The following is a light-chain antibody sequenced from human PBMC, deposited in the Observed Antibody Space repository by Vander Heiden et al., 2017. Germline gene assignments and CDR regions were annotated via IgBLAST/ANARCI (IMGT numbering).Light chain of an antibody. J-gene: IGKJ3*01. Sequence: DVVMTQSPLSLPVTLRQPASISCRSSQSLVYSDGDTFWNWFRQRTGQALWLLIYKVSNRDSGVPDRFSASGHGTAFIRKINSMEAEEVVTYYSMQGKHLLQYTCLTFGPGTKVDIK. CDR2: KVS. V-gene: IGKV2-30*01. CDR3: MQGKHLLQYTCLT. CDR1: QSLVYSDGDTF.